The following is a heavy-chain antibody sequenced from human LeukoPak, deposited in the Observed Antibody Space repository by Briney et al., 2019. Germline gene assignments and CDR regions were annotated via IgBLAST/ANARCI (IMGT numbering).Heavy chain of an antibody. CDR3: ARGSSYSSSSRFDY. CDR2: MNPNSGNT. V-gene: IGHV1-8*01. Sequence: ASVKVSCKASGYTFTSYDINWGRQATGQGLEWMGWMNPNSGNTGYAQKFQGRVTMTRNTSISTAYMELSSLRSEDTAVYYCARGSSYSSSSRFDYWGQGTLVTVSS. CDR1: GYTFTSYD. J-gene: IGHJ4*02. D-gene: IGHD6-6*01.